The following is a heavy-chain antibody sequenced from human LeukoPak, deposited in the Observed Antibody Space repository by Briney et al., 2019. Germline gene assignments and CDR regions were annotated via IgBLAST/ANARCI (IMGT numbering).Heavy chain of an antibody. D-gene: IGHD6-13*01. CDR1: GFTFSSYS. J-gene: IGHJ4*02. Sequence: GGSLRLPCAASGFTFSSYSMNWVRQAPGKGLEWVSSISSSSSYIYYADSVKGRFTNPRDNAKNSLYLQMNCLRAEDTAVYYCARIIAAGIIDYWGQGTLVTVSS. CDR3: ARIIAAGIIDY. CDR2: ISSSSSYI. V-gene: IGHV3-21*01.